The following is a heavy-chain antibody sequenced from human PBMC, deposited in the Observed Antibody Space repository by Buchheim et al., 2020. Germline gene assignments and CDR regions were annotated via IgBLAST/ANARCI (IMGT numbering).Heavy chain of an antibody. J-gene: IGHJ4*02. CDR1: GFTFRKYT. D-gene: IGHD1-1*01. CDR2: ISTGSTYI. Sequence: EVQLVESGGGLVKPGGSLRLSCVTSGFTFRKYTMNWVRQAPGKGLEWDSSISTGSTYIYYTDSVTGRFTISRDNANNSLYLQMDSLRPADTAVYYCTTSICDFWGQGTL. CDR3: TTSICDF. V-gene: IGHV3-21*01.